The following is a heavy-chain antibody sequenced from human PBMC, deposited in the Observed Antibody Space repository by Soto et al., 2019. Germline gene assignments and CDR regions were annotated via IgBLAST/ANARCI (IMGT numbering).Heavy chain of an antibody. CDR3: ARVIAAAPPFDS. CDR1: GYTFTSYG. V-gene: IGHV1-18*01. Sequence: ASVKVSCEASGYTFTSYGISWVRQAPGQGLEWMGWISAYNGNTNYAQKLQGRVTMTTDTSTSTAYMELRSLRSDDTAVYYCARVIAAAPPFDSWGQGTLVTVSS. D-gene: IGHD6-6*01. CDR2: ISAYNGNT. J-gene: IGHJ4*02.